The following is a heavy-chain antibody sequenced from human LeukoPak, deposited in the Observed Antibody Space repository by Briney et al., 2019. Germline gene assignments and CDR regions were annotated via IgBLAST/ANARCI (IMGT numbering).Heavy chain of an antibody. J-gene: IGHJ3*02. CDR3: ARAVADTRNAFDI. CDR2: ISGSSSDI. V-gene: IGHV3-21*01. D-gene: IGHD6-19*01. Sequence: GGSLRLSCAASGFTFSSYSMDWVRQAPGKGLEWVSSISGSSSDIYYADSVKGRFTISRDNAKNTLFLQMNSLRAEDTAVYYCARAVADTRNAFDIWGQGTMVTVSS. CDR1: GFTFSSYS.